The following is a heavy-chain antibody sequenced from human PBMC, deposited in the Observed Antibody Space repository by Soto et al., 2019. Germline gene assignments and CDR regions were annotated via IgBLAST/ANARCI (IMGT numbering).Heavy chain of an antibody. J-gene: IGHJ5*02. V-gene: IGHV2-5*02. CDR2: IYWDDDK. D-gene: IGHD1-1*01. CDR3: AHKRSATGTLWFET. CDR1: GFSLSTSGVG. Sequence: QITLKESGLTLVKPTQTLTLTCTFSGFSLSTSGVGVGWIRQPPGKALEWLALIYWDDDKRYSPSLKRRLTITKDTSRNQVVLTMTNIDPADTATYYCAHKRSATGTLWFETWGQGTLVTVSS.